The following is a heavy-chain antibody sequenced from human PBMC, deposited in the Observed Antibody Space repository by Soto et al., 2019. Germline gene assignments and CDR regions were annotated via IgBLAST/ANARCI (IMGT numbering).Heavy chain of an antibody. CDR3: AKTGITMIVVAPIDY. CDR1: GFTFSSYG. CDR2: ISYDGSNK. J-gene: IGHJ4*02. Sequence: LRLSCAASGFTFSSYGMHWVRQAPGKGLEWVAVISYDGSNKYYADSVKGRFTISRDNSKNTLYLQMNSLRAEDTAVYYCAKTGITMIVVAPIDYWGQGTLVTVSS. V-gene: IGHV3-30*18. D-gene: IGHD3-22*01.